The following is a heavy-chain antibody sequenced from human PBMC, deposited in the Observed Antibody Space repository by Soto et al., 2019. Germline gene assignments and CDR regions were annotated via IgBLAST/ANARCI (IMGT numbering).Heavy chain of an antibody. J-gene: IGHJ4*02. Sequence: GASVKVSCKASGGTFSSYTISWVRQAPGQGLEWMGRIIPILGIANYAQKFQGRVTITADKSTSTAYMELSSLRSEDTAVYYCARGTHGGYEIPPSDYWGQGTLVTVSS. D-gene: IGHD5-12*01. CDR2: IIPILGIA. CDR3: ARGTHGGYEIPPSDY. CDR1: GGTFSSYT. V-gene: IGHV1-69*02.